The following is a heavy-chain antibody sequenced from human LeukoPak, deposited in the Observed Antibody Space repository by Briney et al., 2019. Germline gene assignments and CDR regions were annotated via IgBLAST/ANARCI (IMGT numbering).Heavy chain of an antibody. J-gene: IGHJ4*02. D-gene: IGHD2-15*01. Sequence: PGRSLRLSCAASGFTFSSYGMHWVRQAPGKGLEWVAVISYDGSNKYYADSVKGRFTISRDNSKNTLYLQMNSLRAEDTAVYYCAKDTGIVVVVAATDYWGQGTLVTVSS. CDR1: GFTFSSYG. CDR2: ISYDGSNK. CDR3: AKDTGIVVVVAATDY. V-gene: IGHV3-30*18.